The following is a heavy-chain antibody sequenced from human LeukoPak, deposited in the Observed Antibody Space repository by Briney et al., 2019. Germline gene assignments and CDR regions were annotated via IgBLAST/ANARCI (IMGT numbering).Heavy chain of an antibody. V-gene: IGHV4-59*01. CDR2: ISYSGTT. J-gene: IGHJ4*02. CDR1: GGSISPYY. D-gene: IGHD2-15*01. CDR3: AHGARAKAAYFDL. Sequence: PSETLSLTCAVSGGSISPYYWSCIRQPPGKGLEWIGYISYSGTTNYNPSLKSRVTISVDTSKNQFSLRLSSVTAADSADYYFAHGARAKAAYFDLWGQGNLVTVSS.